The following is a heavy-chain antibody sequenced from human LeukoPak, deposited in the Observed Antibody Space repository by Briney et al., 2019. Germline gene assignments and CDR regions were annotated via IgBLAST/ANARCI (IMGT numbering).Heavy chain of an antibody. CDR1: GGSISSYY. D-gene: IGHD6-13*01. CDR3: ARGVYIAAAQYGY. CDR2: IYCSGTT. J-gene: IGHJ4*02. Sequence: SETLSLTCTVSGGSISSYYWSWIRQPPGKGLEWIGYIYCSGTTNYNPSLKSRVTISVGTSKNQFSLKLSSVTAADTAVYYCARGVYIAAAQYGYWGQGTLVTVSS. V-gene: IGHV4-59*01.